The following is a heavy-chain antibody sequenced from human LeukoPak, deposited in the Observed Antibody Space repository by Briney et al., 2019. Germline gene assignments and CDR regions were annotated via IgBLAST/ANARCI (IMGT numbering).Heavy chain of an antibody. V-gene: IGHV3-23*01. D-gene: IGHD3-3*01. Sequence: PGGSLRLSRAASGFTFSSYAMSWVRQAPGKGLEWVSAISGSGGSTYYADSVKGRFTISRDNSKNTLYLQMNSLRAEDTAVYYCAKGPYDVLRFFSGSVWGQGTTVTVSS. CDR3: AKGPYDVLRFFSGSV. CDR1: GFTFSSYA. J-gene: IGHJ6*02. CDR2: ISGSGGST.